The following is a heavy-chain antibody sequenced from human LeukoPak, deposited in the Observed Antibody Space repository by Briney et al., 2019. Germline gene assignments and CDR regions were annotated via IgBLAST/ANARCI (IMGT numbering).Heavy chain of an antibody. D-gene: IGHD1-26*01. CDR3: ARDLWGGARAAFDI. CDR1: GYTFTSYD. J-gene: IGHJ3*02. V-gene: IGHV1-8*01. Sequence: ASVKVSCKASGYTFTSYDINWVRQATGQGLEWMGWMNPISGNTGYAQKFQGRVTMTRNTSISTAYMELSSLRSEDTAVYYCARDLWGGARAAFDIWGQGTMVTVSS. CDR2: MNPISGNT.